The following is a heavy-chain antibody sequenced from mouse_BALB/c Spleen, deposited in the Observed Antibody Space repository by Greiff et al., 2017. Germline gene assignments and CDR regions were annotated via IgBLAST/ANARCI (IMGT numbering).Heavy chain of an antibody. D-gene: IGHD2-10*02. CDR1: GFTFSSYT. CDR2: ISSGGSYT. CDR3: TREGYGNYEFAY. V-gene: IGHV5-6-4*01. J-gene: IGHJ3*01. Sequence: EVMLVESGGGLVKPGGSLKLSCAASGFTFSSYTMSWVRQTPEKRLEWVATISSGGSYTYYPDSVKGRFTISRDNAKNTLYLQMSSLKSEDTAMYYCTREGYGNYEFAYWGQGTLVTVSA.